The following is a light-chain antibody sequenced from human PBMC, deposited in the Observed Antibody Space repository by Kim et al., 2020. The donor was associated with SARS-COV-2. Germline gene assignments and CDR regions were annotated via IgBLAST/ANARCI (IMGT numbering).Light chain of an antibody. V-gene: IGLV2-8*01. CDR3: SSYAGTNNVR. Sequence: GQSVAISCTGNTSDVGANNYVSWYQQYSGKAPKLILYELTKRPSGVPDRFSGSKSGNTASLTVSGLQAEDEAHYYCSSYAGTNNVRFGGGTQLTVL. CDR1: TSDVGANNY. CDR2: ELT. J-gene: IGLJ2*01.